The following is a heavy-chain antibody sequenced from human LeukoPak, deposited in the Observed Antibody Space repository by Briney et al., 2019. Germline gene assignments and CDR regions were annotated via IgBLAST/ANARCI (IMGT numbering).Heavy chain of an antibody. CDR2: IYSGGYT. CDR1: GFTVSSNY. CDR3: ARVYSTYPYYYMDV. D-gene: IGHD4-11*01. J-gene: IGHJ6*03. Sequence: GGALRLSCAASGFTVSSNYMSWVRQAPGKGLEWVSVIYSGGYTYYADSVKGRFTISRDNSKTTLYLQMNSLRAEDMAVYYCARVYSTYPYYYMDVWGKGTTVTVSS. V-gene: IGHV3-53*01.